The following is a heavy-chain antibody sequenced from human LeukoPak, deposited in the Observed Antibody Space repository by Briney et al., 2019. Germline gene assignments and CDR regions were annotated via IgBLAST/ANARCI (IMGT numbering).Heavy chain of an antibody. Sequence: ASVKVSCEASGYTFTSYGISWVRQAPGQGLEWMGWISAYNGNTNYAQKLQGRVTMTTDTSTSTAYMELRSLRSDDTAVYYCARDTGYDILTGYSDPFDYWGQGTLVTVSS. V-gene: IGHV1-18*01. CDR2: ISAYNGNT. CDR3: ARDTGYDILTGYSDPFDY. D-gene: IGHD3-9*01. J-gene: IGHJ4*02. CDR1: GYTFTSYG.